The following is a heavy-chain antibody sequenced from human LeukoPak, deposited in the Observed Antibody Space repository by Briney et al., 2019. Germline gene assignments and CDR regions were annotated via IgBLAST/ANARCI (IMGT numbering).Heavy chain of an antibody. V-gene: IGHV4-38-2*02. CDR1: GFSISSGHY. J-gene: IGHJ4*02. CDR3: ARIFIRNGYSSYFDC. Sequence: AETLSLTRTVSGFSISSGHYWGWVRQPPGAGLEWIGSVYQSGTTYYNPSLKSRVTTSVDMSKNQFSLRLRPVTAADTAVYYCARIFIRNGYSSYFDCWGQGTLVTVSS. CDR2: VYQSGTT. D-gene: IGHD5-18*01.